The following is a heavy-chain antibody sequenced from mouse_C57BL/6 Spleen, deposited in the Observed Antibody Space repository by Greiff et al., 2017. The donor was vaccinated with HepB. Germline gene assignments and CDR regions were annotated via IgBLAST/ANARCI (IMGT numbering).Heavy chain of an antibody. J-gene: IGHJ1*03. CDR1: GYTFTDYN. D-gene: IGHD1-1*01. Sequence: EVMLVESGPELVKPGASVKIPCKASGYTFTDYNMDWVKQSHGKSLEWIGDINPNNGGTIYNQKFKGKATLTVDKSSSTAYMELRSLTSEDTAVYYCARKDYYGSSWYFDVRGTGTTVTVSS. V-gene: IGHV1-18*01. CDR2: INPNNGGT. CDR3: ARKDYYGSSWYFDV.